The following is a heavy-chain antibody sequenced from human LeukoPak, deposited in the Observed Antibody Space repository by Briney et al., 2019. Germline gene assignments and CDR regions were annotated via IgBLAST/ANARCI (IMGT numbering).Heavy chain of an antibody. CDR2: ISSSSSYI. V-gene: IGHV3-21*01. CDR1: GFTFGSYS. CDR3: ARDAPASPARFDY. D-gene: IGHD2-15*01. Sequence: GGSLRLSCAASGFTFGSYSMNWVRQAPGKGLEWVSSISSSSSYIYYADSVKGRFTISRDNAKNSLYLQMNSLRAEDTAVYYCARDAPASPARFDYWGQGTLVTVSS. J-gene: IGHJ4*02.